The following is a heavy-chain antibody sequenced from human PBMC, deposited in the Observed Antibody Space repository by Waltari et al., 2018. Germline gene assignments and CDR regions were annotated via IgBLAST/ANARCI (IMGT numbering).Heavy chain of an antibody. Sequence: QVQLQESGPGLVKPSETLSLTCAVSGYSISSGYYWGWIRQPPGKGLEWIGSIYHSGSTYYNPTLKRRVTISVDTSKNQFSLKLSSVTAADTAVYYCASWRQTVFYWGQGTLVTVSS. CDR2: IYHSGST. V-gene: IGHV4-38-2*01. D-gene: IGHD3-9*01. CDR1: GYSISSGYY. CDR3: ASWRQTVFY. J-gene: IGHJ4*02.